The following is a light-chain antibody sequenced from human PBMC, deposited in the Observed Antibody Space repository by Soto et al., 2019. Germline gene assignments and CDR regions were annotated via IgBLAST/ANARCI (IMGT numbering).Light chain of an antibody. J-gene: IGKJ1*01. CDR2: GTS. Sequence: TQFPGTLSASPGERVILSCRASQSVRGDLAWFQQKPGRSPRLLIYGTSTRASGVPDRFSGSGSGTDFTLTINSLQSEDFEVYFCQQCNNWPWTFGPGTKVDIK. V-gene: IGKV3-15*01. CDR1: QSVRGD. CDR3: QQCNNWPWT.